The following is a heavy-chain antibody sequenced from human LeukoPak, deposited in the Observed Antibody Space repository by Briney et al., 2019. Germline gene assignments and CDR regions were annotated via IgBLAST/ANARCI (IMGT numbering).Heavy chain of an antibody. J-gene: IGHJ4*02. CDR3: AREKVVVAATLDY. V-gene: IGHV3-23*01. Sequence: GGSLRLSCAASGFTFSNYAMSWVRQAPEKGLEWVSSISAGGGNTYYVDSVKGRFTISRDNSKGTLHLEMTSLRAEATAGYYCAREKVVVAATLDYWGQGTLVTVSS. CDR1: GFTFSNYA. D-gene: IGHD2-15*01. CDR2: ISAGGGNT.